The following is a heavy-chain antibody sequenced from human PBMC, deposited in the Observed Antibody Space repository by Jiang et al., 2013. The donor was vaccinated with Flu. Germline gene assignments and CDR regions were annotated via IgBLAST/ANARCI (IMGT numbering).Heavy chain of an antibody. CDR3: AHRREDGYVWGSFDS. J-gene: IGHJ4*02. D-gene: IGHD3-16*01. V-gene: IGHV2-5*02. Sequence: PPGKALEWLALIYWDDDKRYSPSLKNRLTIIKDTSKNQVVLIMTNVGPVDTATYYCAHRREDGYVWGSFDSWGQGTLVTVSS. CDR2: IYWDDDK.